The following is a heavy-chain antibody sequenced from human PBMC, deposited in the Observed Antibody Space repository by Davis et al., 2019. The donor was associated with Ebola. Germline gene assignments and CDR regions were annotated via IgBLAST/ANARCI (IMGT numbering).Heavy chain of an antibody. J-gene: IGHJ4*02. CDR2: ISISGGTT. D-gene: IGHD6-6*01. CDR1: GFTFSSYA. CDR3: AKTGRKTWYSDSSGGPHAFDS. V-gene: IGHV3-23*01. Sequence: GESLKISCAVSGFTFSSYAMSWVRQAPGKGLDCVSHISISGGTTYYADSVKGRFTISRDNSKNTLYLQMNRLRAEDTAVYYCAKTGRKTWYSDSSGGPHAFDSWGQGTLVTVSS.